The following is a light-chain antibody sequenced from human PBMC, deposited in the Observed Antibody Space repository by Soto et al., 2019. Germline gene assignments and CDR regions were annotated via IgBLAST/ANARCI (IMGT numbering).Light chain of an antibody. CDR3: QQYGSSPYT. CDR2: GAS. J-gene: IGKJ2*01. V-gene: IGKV3-20*01. Sequence: EIVLTQSPGTLSLSPGERATLSCRASQSVSSSYLAWYQQKPGQAPRLLIYGASSRATGIPHRFSGSESGTDFTLTISRLEPEGFAVYYCQQYGSSPYTFGQGTKLEIK. CDR1: QSVSSSY.